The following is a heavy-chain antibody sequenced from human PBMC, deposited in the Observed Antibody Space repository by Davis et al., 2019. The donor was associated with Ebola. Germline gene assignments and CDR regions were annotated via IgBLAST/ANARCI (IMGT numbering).Heavy chain of an antibody. J-gene: IGHJ3*02. CDR3: TTPGGQDSGYDVFDI. Sequence: AASVKVSCKASGYTFTNYYMHWVRQAPGQGLEWMGMINPIDGRTIYAQKFQGRVTVTRDTSTTTVYMDLRSLRSEDTALYYCTTPGGQDSGYDVFDIWGQGTMVTVSS. D-gene: IGHD5-12*01. CDR2: INPIDGRT. V-gene: IGHV1-46*03. CDR1: GYTFTNYY.